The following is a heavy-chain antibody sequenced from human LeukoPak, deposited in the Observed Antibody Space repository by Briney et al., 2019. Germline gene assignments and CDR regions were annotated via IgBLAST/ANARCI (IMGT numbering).Heavy chain of an antibody. CDR2: ISAYNGNT. CDR1: RSTFTSYA. V-gene: IGHV1-18*01. CDR3: ARLRLGYSYAVGYYYYYMDF. J-gene: IGHJ6*03. D-gene: IGHD5-18*01. Sequence: ASVKVSCKASRSTFTSYAISWVPQAPGQGLEWMGWISAYNGNTNYAQKLQGRVTMTTDTSTSTAYMELRSLRSDDTAVYYCARLRLGYSYAVGYYYYYMDFWGKGTTVTVSS.